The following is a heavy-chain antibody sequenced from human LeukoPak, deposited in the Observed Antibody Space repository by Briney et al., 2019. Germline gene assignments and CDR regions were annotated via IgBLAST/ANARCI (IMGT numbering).Heavy chain of an antibody. Sequence: GASLRLSCAASGFTFSNYAMSWVRQAPGKGLEWVSAVCGRGDSTYYADSVKGRFTISRDNSKNTLYLQMNSLRAEDTAVYYCAKWGDYDILTGYYDSDYWGQGTLVTVSS. CDR3: AKWGDYDILTGYYDSDY. CDR2: VCGRGDST. J-gene: IGHJ4*02. V-gene: IGHV3-23*01. D-gene: IGHD3-9*01. CDR1: GFTFSNYA.